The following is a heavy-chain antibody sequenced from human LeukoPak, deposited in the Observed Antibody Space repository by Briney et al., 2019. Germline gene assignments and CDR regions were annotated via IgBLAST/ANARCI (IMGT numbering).Heavy chain of an antibody. CDR2: TYYKSKWFN. J-gene: IGHJ4*02. V-gene: IGHV6-1*01. Sequence: PSQTLSLTCAISGDSVSSNSAAWNWIRQSPSRGLEWLGRTYYKSKWFNDYAVSVKSRITINPDTTKNQFSLQLNSVTPEDTAVYYCARVPYYDFWSGYYKGGRSDYFDYWGRGTLVTVSS. CDR3: ARVPYYDFWSGYYKGGRSDYFDY. D-gene: IGHD3-3*01. CDR1: GDSVSSNSAA.